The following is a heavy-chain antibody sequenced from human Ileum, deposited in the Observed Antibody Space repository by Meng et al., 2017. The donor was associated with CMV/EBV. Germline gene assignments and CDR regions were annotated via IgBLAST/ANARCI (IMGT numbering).Heavy chain of an antibody. V-gene: IGHV1-2*02. CDR2: INPTNGAT. D-gene: IGHD3-3*01. CDR1: GYIFTDYY. CDR3: ARGFDFWRGSDFDH. Sequence: ASGYIFTDYYMHWVRQAPGQGLEWMGWINPTNGATNYEQKFRDRVTMTRDTSITTAYMELSRLKFDDTAVYFCARGFDFWRGSDFDHWGQGTLVTVSS. J-gene: IGHJ4*02.